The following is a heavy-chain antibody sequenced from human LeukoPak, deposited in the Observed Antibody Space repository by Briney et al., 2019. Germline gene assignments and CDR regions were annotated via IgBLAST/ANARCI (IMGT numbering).Heavy chain of an antibody. CDR2: IRSKAYGGTT. J-gene: IGHJ6*02. V-gene: IGHV3-49*03. CDR3: TRDAYCGGDCYSLGYYGMDV. CDR1: GFTFGDYA. Sequence: GGSLRLSCTASGFTFGDYAMSWFRQAPGKGLEWVGFIRSKAYGGTTEYAASVKGRFTISRDDSKSIAYLQMNSLKTEDTAVYYCTRDAYCGGDCYSLGYYGMDVWGQGTTVTVSS. D-gene: IGHD2-21*02.